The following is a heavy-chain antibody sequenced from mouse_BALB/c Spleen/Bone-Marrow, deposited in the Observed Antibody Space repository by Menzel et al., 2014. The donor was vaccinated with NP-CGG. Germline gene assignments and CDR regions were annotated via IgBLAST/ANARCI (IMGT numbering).Heavy chain of an antibody. Sequence: QVQLKESGAELVRPGTSVKLSCKASGYTFTSYWMNWVKQRPEQGLEWIGRIDPYDSETHYNQKFKDKATLTVDKSSSTAYMQLSSLTSGDSAVYYCARRALDAMDYWGQGTSVTVSS. D-gene: IGHD2-10*02. CDR2: IDPYDSET. J-gene: IGHJ4*01. V-gene: IGHV1-52*01. CDR1: GYTFTSYW. CDR3: ARRALDAMDY.